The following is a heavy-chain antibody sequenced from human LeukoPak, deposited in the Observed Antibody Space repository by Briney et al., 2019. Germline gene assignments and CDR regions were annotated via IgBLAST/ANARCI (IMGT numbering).Heavy chain of an antibody. CDR3: ARGDRYDWDYYSYMYV. J-gene: IGHJ6*03. V-gene: IGHV3-48*03. Sequence: PGGSLRLSCAASGFTFSSYEMNWVRQAPGKGLGWGSYISSSGTIIYYADSVKGRFTISRDNAKNSLYLQMNSLRAEDTAVHYCARGDRYDWDYYSYMYVWGKGTTVTISS. D-gene: IGHD1-20*01. CDR1: GFTFSSYE. CDR2: ISSSGTII.